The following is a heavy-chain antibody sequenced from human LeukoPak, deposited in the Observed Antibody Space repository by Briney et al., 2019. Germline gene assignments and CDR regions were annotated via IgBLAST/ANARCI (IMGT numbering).Heavy chain of an antibody. J-gene: IGHJ4*02. CDR1: GFTFSSLA. Sequence: GGSLRLSCAASGFTFSSLAMSWVRQAPGKGLEWVSDISGSGDIKDYADSVKGRFTISRDNSKNTVYLQMNSLRAEDTAVYYCAKTLDRAYYYDSSGNFRSSEFDYWGQGTLVTVSS. V-gene: IGHV3-23*01. D-gene: IGHD3-22*01. CDR3: AKTLDRAYYYDSSGNFRSSEFDY. CDR2: ISGSGDIK.